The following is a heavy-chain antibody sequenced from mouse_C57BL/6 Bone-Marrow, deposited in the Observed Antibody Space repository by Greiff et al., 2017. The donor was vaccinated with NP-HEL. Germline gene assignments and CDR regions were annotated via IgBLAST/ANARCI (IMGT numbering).Heavy chain of an antibody. CDR1: GYTFTDYY. J-gene: IGHJ3*01. CDR3: ARNELAYYSNPGGFAY. Sequence: VQLHQSGAELVRPGASVKLSCKASGYTFTDYYINWVKQRPGQGLEWIARIYPGSGNTYYNEKFKGKATLTAEKSSSTAYMQLSSLTSEDSAVYFCARNELAYYSNPGGFAYWGQGTLVTVSA. V-gene: IGHV1-76*01. CDR2: IYPGSGNT. D-gene: IGHD2-5*01.